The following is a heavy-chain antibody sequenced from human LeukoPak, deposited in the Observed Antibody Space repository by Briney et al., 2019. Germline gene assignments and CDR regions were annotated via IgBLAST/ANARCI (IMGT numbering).Heavy chain of an antibody. CDR1: GGSISSYY. D-gene: IGHD1-1*01. Sequence: SETLSLTCTVSGGSISSYYWSWIRQPPGKGLEWIGYIYYSGSTNYNPSLKSRVTISVGTSKNKFSLKLSSVTAADTAVYYCARHPGATGTIMRGAFDIWGQGTMVTVSS. CDR3: ARHPGATGTIMRGAFDI. V-gene: IGHV4-59*08. CDR2: IYYSGST. J-gene: IGHJ3*02.